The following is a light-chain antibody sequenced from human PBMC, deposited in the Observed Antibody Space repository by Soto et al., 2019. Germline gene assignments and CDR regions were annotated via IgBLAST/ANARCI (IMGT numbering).Light chain of an antibody. J-gene: IGKJ3*01. CDR2: GAS. CDR3: QQYHNWHQAA. V-gene: IGKV3-15*01. Sequence: DIVMTQSPATLSVSPGERATLSCRASQSVSSNLAWYQQKPGQAPRLLIYGASTRAIGIPARFSGSGSGTEFNLTISSMQSEDVEVYYCQQYHNWHQAAFGQGTKVDIK. CDR1: QSVSSN.